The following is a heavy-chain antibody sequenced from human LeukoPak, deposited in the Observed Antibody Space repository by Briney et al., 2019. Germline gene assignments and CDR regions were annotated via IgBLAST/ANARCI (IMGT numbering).Heavy chain of an antibody. CDR2: ISATGGGT. V-gene: IGHV3-23*01. D-gene: IGHD5-18*01. J-gene: IGHJ4*02. CDR3: TKRGYNYEADY. Sequence: GGSLRLSCVVSGFTFSTYAMRWLGQAPGKGLEWGSSISATGGGTAYADSVKGRFTISRDNSKNTLFLQMNSLRAEDTALYYCTKRGYNYEADYWGQGTLVTVSS. CDR1: GFTFSTYA.